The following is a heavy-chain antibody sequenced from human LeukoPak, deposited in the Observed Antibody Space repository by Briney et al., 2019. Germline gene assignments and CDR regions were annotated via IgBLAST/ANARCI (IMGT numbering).Heavy chain of an antibody. CDR2: INPSGGST. CDR1: GYTFTSYY. CDR3: AREGCSSTSCYYFDY. J-gene: IGHJ4*02. D-gene: IGHD2-2*01. Sequence: ASVKVSCKASGYTFTSYYMHWVRQAPGQGLEWMGIINPSGGSTSYAQKFQGRVTMTRDTSISAAYMELSRLRSDDTAVYYCAREGCSSTSCYYFDYWGQGTLVTVSS. V-gene: IGHV1-46*01.